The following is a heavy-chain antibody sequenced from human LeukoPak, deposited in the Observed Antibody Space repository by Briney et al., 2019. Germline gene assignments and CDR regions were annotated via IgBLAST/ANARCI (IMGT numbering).Heavy chain of an antibody. J-gene: IGHJ4*02. CDR3: AMYSVEYGPWFPHN. CDR2: INPNHGGT. V-gene: IGHV1-2*02. Sequence: ASVKVSCKASGYTFTGYYMHWVRQAPGQGLEWMGWINPNHGGTHYAQKFQGRVTMTRDTSITTAYMELSSLRSDDTAVFYCAMYSVEYGPWFPHNWGQGTLVTVSS. CDR1: GYTFTGYY. D-gene: IGHD1-26*01.